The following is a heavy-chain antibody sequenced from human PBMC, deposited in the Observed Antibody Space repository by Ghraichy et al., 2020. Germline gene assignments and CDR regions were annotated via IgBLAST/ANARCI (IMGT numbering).Heavy chain of an antibody. CDR1: GGTFSSYA. V-gene: IGHV1-69*13. CDR2: IIPIFGTA. J-gene: IGHJ5*02. Sequence: SVKVSCKASGGTFSSYAISWVRQAPGQGLEWMGGIIPIFGTANYAQKFQGRVTITADESTSTAYMELSSLRSEDTAVYYCARRPVYSSSSVLDNWFDPWGQGTLVTVSS. D-gene: IGHD6-6*01. CDR3: ARRPVYSSSSVLDNWFDP.